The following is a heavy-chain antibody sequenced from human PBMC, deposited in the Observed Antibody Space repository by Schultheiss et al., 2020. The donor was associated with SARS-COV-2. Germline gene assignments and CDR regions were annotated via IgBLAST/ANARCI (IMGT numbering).Heavy chain of an antibody. J-gene: IGHJ4*02. CDR2: IDHSGST. CDR3: ARIHTRLGYDFDY. Sequence: SETLSLTCAVYSGSFSGYYWSWIRQPPGKGLEWIGEIDHSGSTNYNPSLKSRVTISVDTSKNQFSLKLSSVTAADTAVYYCARIHTRLGYDFDYWGQGTLVTVSS. CDR1: SGSFSGYY. D-gene: IGHD2-15*01. V-gene: IGHV4-34*01.